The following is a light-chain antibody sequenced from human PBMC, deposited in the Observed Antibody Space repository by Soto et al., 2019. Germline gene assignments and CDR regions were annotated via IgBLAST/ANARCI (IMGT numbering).Light chain of an antibody. CDR1: QSISSY. Sequence: DIQMTQSPSSLSSSVGDRVTITCRASQSISSYLNWYQQKPGKAPNLLIYAASRLQSGVPSKFSGSGSGTDFTLTISSLQPEDFAAYFCQQSYKSPFTFGPGTKVDIK. V-gene: IGKV1-39*01. CDR3: QQSYKSPFT. CDR2: AAS. J-gene: IGKJ3*01.